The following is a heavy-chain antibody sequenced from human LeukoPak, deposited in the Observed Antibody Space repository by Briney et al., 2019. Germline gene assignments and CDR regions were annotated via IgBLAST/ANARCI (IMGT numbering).Heavy chain of an antibody. CDR2: MSPNSGNT. Sequence: ASVKVSCKASGYTFTSYDINWVRQATGQGLEWMGWMSPNSGNTGYAQKFQGRVTMTRNTSIGTAYMELSSLRSEDTAVYYCARGPRSGWNDVWFDPWGQGTLVTVSS. V-gene: IGHV1-8*01. D-gene: IGHD1-1*01. CDR1: GYTFTSYD. J-gene: IGHJ5*02. CDR3: ARGPRSGWNDVWFDP.